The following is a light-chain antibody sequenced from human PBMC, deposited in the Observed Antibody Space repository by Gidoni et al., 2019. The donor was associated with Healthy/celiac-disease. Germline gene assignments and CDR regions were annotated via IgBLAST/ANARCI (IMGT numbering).Light chain of an antibody. CDR3: NSRDSSGPVV. Sequence: SSELTQDPSVSVALGQTVRITCQGDSLRSYYASWYQPKLGQDPVLVIYVKNNRPAGIPDRFSGSSSGNTASLTITGAQAEDEADYYCNSRDSSGPVVFGGGTKLTVL. CDR2: VKN. J-gene: IGLJ2*01. CDR1: SLRSYY. V-gene: IGLV3-19*01.